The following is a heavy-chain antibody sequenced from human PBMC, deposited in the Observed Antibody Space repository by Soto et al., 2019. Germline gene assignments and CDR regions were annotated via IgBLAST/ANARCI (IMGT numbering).Heavy chain of an antibody. CDR2: ISGSGGST. V-gene: IGHV3-23*01. D-gene: IGHD6-19*01. J-gene: IGHJ4*02. CDR3: ARPEQQC. Sequence: EAQLLESGGDLVQSGGSLRLSCAASGFTFSIYGMAWVRQAPGKGLEWVSGISGSGGSTYHEDSVKGRFTISRANSKNQRYMQMNRPRVEDTAIYYCARPEQQCWGQETLVTVSS. CDR1: GFTFSIYG.